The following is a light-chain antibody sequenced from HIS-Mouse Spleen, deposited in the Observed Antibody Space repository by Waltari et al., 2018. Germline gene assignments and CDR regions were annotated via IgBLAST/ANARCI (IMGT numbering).Light chain of an antibody. Sequence: SYELTQPPLVSVSPGQTARITCSGDALPKQYAYWYQQKPGQAPVLVIYKDSERPSGIPERFSGSSSGTTVTLTISGVQAEDEADYYCQSADSSGTGWVFGGGTKLTVL. V-gene: IGLV3-25*03. J-gene: IGLJ3*02. CDR1: ALPKQY. CDR2: KDS. CDR3: QSADSSGTGWV.